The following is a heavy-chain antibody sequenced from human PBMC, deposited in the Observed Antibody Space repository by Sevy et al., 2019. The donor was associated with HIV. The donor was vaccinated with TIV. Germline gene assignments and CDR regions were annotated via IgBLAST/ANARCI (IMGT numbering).Heavy chain of an antibody. CDR3: ARDYRQIYYYYGMDV. CDR1: GFTFSSYA. Sequence: GGSLRLSCAASGFTFSSYAMHWVRQAPGKGLEWVEVISYDGSNKYYADSVKGRFTISRDNSKITLYLQMNSLRAEDTAVYYCARDYRQIYYYYGMDVWGQGTTVTVSS. D-gene: IGHD3-16*02. J-gene: IGHJ6*02. CDR2: ISYDGSNK. V-gene: IGHV3-30-3*01.